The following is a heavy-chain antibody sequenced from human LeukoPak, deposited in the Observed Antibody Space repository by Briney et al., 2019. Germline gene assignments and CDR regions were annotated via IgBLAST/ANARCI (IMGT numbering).Heavy chain of an antibody. D-gene: IGHD3-10*01. CDR3: ARDGIGELIDPNWFDP. Sequence: AASVKVSCKASGYTFTSYGINWVRQAPGQGLEWMGWISTYNGNTNYAQKLQGRVTMTTDTSTSTAYMELRSLRSDDTAVYYCARDGIGELIDPNWFDPWGQGTLVTVSS. CDR1: GYTFTSYG. J-gene: IGHJ5*02. CDR2: ISTYNGNT. V-gene: IGHV1-18*01.